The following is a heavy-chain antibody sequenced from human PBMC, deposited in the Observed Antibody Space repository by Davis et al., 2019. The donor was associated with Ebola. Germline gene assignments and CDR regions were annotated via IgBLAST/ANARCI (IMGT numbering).Heavy chain of an antibody. CDR3: AKVPIVVADEYFQH. Sequence: GESLKISCAVSGFSFSDSPMSWVRQAPGQGLEWVSSITYSGLGTYYTDSVKGRFAISRDNSKNTLYLQMNRLRAEDTALYYCAKVPIVVADEYFQHWGQGTLVTVS. J-gene: IGHJ1*01. CDR1: GFSFSDSP. V-gene: IGHV3-23*01. CDR2: ITYSGLGT. D-gene: IGHD6-19*01.